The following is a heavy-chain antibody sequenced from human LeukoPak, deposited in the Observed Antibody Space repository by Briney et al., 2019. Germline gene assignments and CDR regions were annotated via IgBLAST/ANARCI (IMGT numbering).Heavy chain of an antibody. V-gene: IGHV4-39*07. CDR3: ARAKSIAYKPGPYDY. D-gene: IGHD6-6*01. Sequence: PSETLSLTCTVSGGSISSSSYYWGWIRQPPGKGLEWIGSIYYSGSTYYNPSLKSRVTISVDTPKNQFSLKLSSVTAADTAVYYCARAKSIAYKPGPYDYWGQGTLVTVSS. CDR2: IYYSGST. J-gene: IGHJ4*02. CDR1: GGSISSSSYY.